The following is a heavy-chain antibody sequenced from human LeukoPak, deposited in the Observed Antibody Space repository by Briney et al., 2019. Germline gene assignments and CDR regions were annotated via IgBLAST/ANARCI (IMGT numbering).Heavy chain of an antibody. CDR3: ARVGSGWSRKYYFDY. V-gene: IGHV3-7*01. Sequence: QPGGSLRLSCAASGFTFSSYWMSWVRQAPGKGLEWVANIKQGGSEKYYVDSVKGRFTISRDNAKNSLYLQMNSLRAEDTAVYYCARVGSGWSRKYYFDYWGQGTLVTVSS. CDR1: GFTFSSYW. J-gene: IGHJ4*02. CDR2: IKQGGSEK. D-gene: IGHD6-19*01.